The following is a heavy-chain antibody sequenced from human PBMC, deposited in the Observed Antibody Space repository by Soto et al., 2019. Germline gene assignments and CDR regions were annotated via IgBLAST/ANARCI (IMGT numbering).Heavy chain of an antibody. Sequence: PGESLKISCKGSGYSFTSYWISWVRQMPGKGLEWMGRIDPSDSYTNYSPSFQGHVTISADKSISTAYLQWSSLKASDTAMYYCARHWYSWNYKNWFDPWGQGTLVTVS. CDR2: IDPSDSYT. CDR3: ARHWYSWNYKNWFDP. CDR1: GYSFTSYW. V-gene: IGHV5-10-1*01. D-gene: IGHD1-7*01. J-gene: IGHJ5*02.